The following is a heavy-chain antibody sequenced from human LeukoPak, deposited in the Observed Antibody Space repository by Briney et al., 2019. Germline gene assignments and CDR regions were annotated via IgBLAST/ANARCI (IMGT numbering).Heavy chain of an antibody. CDR2: INHSGST. J-gene: IGHJ4*02. CDR1: GGSFSGYY. CDR3: ACGVGATPITHFDY. V-gene: IGHV4-34*01. Sequence: SETLSLTCAVYGGSFSGYYWSWIRQPPGKGLEWIGEINHSGSTNYNPSLKSRVTISVDTSKNQFSLKLSSVTAADTAVYYCACGVGATPITHFDYWGQGTLVTVSS. D-gene: IGHD1-26*01.